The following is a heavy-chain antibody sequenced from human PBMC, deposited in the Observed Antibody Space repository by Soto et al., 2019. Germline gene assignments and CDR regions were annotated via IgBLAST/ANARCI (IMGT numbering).Heavy chain of an antibody. CDR3: AATVTIELKVWIGMDV. Sequence: SETLSLTCTVSGGSISSGGYYWSWIRQHPGKGLEWIGYIYYSGSTYYNPSLKSRVTISVDTSKNQFSLKLSSVTAADTAVYYCAATVTIELKVWIGMDVWGQGTTVTVSS. CDR1: GGSISSGGYY. CDR2: IYYSGST. D-gene: IGHD4-4*01. V-gene: IGHV4-31*03. J-gene: IGHJ6*02.